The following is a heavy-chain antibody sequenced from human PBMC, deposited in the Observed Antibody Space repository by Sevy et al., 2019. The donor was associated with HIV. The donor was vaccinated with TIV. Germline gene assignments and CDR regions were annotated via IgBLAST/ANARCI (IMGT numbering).Heavy chain of an antibody. D-gene: IGHD4-17*01. V-gene: IGHV3-30-3*01. CDR3: ARDQHDYGGNLRTGWFDP. CDR2: ISYDGSTK. CDR1: GFTFSSYT. Sequence: GGSLRLSCAASGFTFSSYTMNWVRQAPGRGLEWVAVISYDGSTKYYADSVKGRFTISRDNSKNTLFLQMISLRPEDTSVYYCARDQHDYGGNLRTGWFDPWGQGTLVTVSS. J-gene: IGHJ5*02.